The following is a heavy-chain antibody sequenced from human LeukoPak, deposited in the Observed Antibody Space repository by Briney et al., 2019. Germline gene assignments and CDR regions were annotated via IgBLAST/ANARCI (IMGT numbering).Heavy chain of an antibody. CDR3: ARHSGSYQGWFDP. CDR1: GGSISSYY. V-gene: IGHV4-59*01. Sequence: SETLSLTCTVSGGSISSYYWSWIRQPPGKGLEWIGYIYYSGSTNYNPSLKSRVTISVDTSKNQFSLKLSSVTAADTAVYYCARHSGSYQGWFDPWGQGTLVTVSS. CDR2: IYYSGST. D-gene: IGHD1-26*01. J-gene: IGHJ5*02.